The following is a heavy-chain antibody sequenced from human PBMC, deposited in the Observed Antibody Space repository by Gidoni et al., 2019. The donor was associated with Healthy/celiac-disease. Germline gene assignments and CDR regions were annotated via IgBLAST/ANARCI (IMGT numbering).Heavy chain of an antibody. D-gene: IGHD3-3*01. V-gene: IGHV3-23*01. Sequence: EVQLLESGGGLVQPGGSLRLSCAASGFTFRSYAMSWVRQAPGKGLEWVSAISGSGGSTYYADSVKGRFTISRDNSKNTLYLQMNSLRAEDTAVYYCAKDIRITIFGAVWYFDLWGRGTLVTVSS. J-gene: IGHJ2*01. CDR1: GFTFRSYA. CDR3: AKDIRITIFGAVWYFDL. CDR2: ISGSGGST.